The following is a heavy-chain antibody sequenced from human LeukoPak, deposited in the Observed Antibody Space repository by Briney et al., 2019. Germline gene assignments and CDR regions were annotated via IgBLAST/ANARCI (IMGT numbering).Heavy chain of an antibody. D-gene: IGHD2-2*01. CDR1: GFTFSSYS. CDR2: ISSSSSYI. Sequence: PGGSLRLSCAASGFTFSSYSMNWVRQAPGKGLEWVSSISSSSSYIYYADSVKGRFTISRDNAKNSLYLQMNSLRAEDTAVYYCARATRSTSSSYYYYYGMDVWGQGTTVTVSS. CDR3: ARATRSTSSSYYYYYGMDV. V-gene: IGHV3-21*01. J-gene: IGHJ6*02.